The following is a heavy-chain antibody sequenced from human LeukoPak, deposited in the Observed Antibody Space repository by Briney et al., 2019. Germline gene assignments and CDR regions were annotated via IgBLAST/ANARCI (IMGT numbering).Heavy chain of an antibody. CDR3: ARTFSGSYYYYGMDV. CDR2: IYYSGST. D-gene: IGHD1-26*01. V-gene: IGHV4-59*01. CDR1: GGSISDYC. Sequence: SETLSLTCTVSGGSISDYCWSWVRQPQGKGLEWIGYIYYSGSTNYNPSLKSRVTISVDTSKDQFPLKLSSVTAADAATYYCARTFSGSYYYYGMDVWGQGTTVTVSS. J-gene: IGHJ6*02.